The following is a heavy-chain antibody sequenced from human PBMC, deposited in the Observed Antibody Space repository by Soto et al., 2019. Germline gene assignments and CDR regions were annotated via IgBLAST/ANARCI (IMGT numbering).Heavy chain of an antibody. V-gene: IGHV4-34*01. CDR3: AREECSGGNCYDFVY. J-gene: IGHJ4*01. CDR1: GGSFSGYY. D-gene: IGHD2-15*01. CDR2: INHSGST. Sequence: QVQLQQWGAGLLKPSETLSLTCAVYGGSFSGYYWSWIRQFPGKGLEWIGEINHSGSTNYTPSLKSRVTISVDPSRNQFSLKLSSVTAGDTAVYYCAREECSGGNCYDFVYWGQGTLVTVSS.